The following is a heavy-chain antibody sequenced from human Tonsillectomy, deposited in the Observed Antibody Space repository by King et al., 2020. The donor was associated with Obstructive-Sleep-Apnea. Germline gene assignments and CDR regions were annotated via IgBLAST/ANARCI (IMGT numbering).Heavy chain of an antibody. V-gene: IGHV3-13*01. D-gene: IGHD2-15*01. Sequence: VQLVESGGGLVQPGGSLRLSCAASGFTFSTYDMHWVRQATGKSLEWVSTIDSAGDTHYAGSVKGRVCISSVNAKNAFFLQMQNRRPGDTAVYYWSRAGLGFATVVVNYGMDVWGQGTTVTVSS. CDR3: SRAGLGFATVVVNYGMDV. J-gene: IGHJ6*02. CDR2: IDSAGDT. CDR1: GFTFSTYD.